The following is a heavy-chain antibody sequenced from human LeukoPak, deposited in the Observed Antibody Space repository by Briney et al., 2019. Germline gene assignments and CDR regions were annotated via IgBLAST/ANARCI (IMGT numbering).Heavy chain of an antibody. CDR1: GGSISGYY. D-gene: IGHD6-13*01. J-gene: IGHJ4*02. Sequence: SETLSLTCAVYGGSISGYYWSWIRQPPGKGLEWIGEINHSGSTNYNPSLKSRVTISVDTSKNQFSLKLSSVTAADTAVYYCARASAAAGPFDYWGQGTLVTVSS. V-gene: IGHV4-34*01. CDR3: ARASAAAGPFDY. CDR2: INHSGST.